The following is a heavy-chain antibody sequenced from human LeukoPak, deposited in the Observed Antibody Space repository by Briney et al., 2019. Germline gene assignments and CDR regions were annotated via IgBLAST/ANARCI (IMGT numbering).Heavy chain of an antibody. CDR2: ISSDGSST. Sequence: PGGSLRLSCAASGFTFSSYWMHWVRQAPGKGLVWVSRISSDGSSTSYADSVKGRFTISRDNAKSTLYLQMNSLRAEDTAVYYCARAVRRVMVITPPYYYYGMDVWGQGTTVTVSS. J-gene: IGHJ6*02. V-gene: IGHV3-74*01. CDR1: GFTFSSYW. CDR3: ARAVRRVMVITPPYYYYGMDV. D-gene: IGHD3-22*01.